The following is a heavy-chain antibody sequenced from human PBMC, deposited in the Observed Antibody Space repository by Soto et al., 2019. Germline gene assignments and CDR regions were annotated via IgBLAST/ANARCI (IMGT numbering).Heavy chain of an antibody. D-gene: IGHD1-26*01. CDR1: GFTFSSYA. J-gene: IGHJ1*01. CDR2: ISYDGSDK. V-gene: IGHV3-30-3*01. Sequence: PGGSLRLSCAASGFTFSSYALHLVRQAPGKGLEWVAFISYDGSDKYYADSVKGRFTISRDNSKNTLYLQINSLRAEGTAVYYCARDPIVGALLRDFQHLGQGTMVTVSS. CDR3: ARDPIVGALLRDFQH.